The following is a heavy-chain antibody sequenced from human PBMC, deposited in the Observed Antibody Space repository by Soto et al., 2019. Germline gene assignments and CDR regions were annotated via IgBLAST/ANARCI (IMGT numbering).Heavy chain of an antibody. CDR3: AKGPYRGSGYFDY. CDR1: GLTFSSYG. V-gene: IGHV3-30*18. J-gene: IGHJ4*02. CDR2: ISDDGTNK. Sequence: QVQLVESGGGVVQPGRSLRLSCAASGLTFSSYGMHWVRQAPGKGLEWVAVISDDGTNKYYADSVKGRFTISRDNSKNTLYLQMTSLRAEDTAVYYCAKGPYRGSGYFDYWGQGTLVTVSS. D-gene: IGHD1-26*01.